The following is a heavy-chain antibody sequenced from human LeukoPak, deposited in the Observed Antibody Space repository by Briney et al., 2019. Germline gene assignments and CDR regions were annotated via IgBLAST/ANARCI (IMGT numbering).Heavy chain of an antibody. CDR3: AKLKGWYGERYFDY. CDR2: IYSDGRT. Sequence: PGGSLRLSCAAAGFTVSSNYMSWVRQAPGKGLEWVSVIYSDGRTYYADSVKGRFSISRDNSKNTLYLQMVTLRAEDTAVYYCAKLKGWYGERYFDYWGQGTLVTVAA. V-gene: IGHV3-53*01. D-gene: IGHD3-10*01. CDR1: GFTVSSNY. J-gene: IGHJ4*02.